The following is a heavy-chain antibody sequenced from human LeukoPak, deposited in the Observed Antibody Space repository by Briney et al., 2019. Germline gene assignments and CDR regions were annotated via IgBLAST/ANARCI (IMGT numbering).Heavy chain of an antibody. CDR1: GGTFSSYA. Sequence: GASVKVSCKASGGTFSSYAISWVRQAPGQGLEWMGGIIPIFGTANYAQKLQGRVTMTTDTSTSTAYMELRSLRSDDTAVYYCARGLPFLDPWGQGTLVTVSS. V-gene: IGHV1-69*05. CDR3: ARGLPFLDP. CDR2: IIPIFGTA. D-gene: IGHD2/OR15-2a*01. J-gene: IGHJ5*02.